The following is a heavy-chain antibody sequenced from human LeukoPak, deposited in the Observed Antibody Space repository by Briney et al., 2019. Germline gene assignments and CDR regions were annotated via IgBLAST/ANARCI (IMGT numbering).Heavy chain of an antibody. J-gene: IGHJ1*01. CDR2: ISHDGTTT. CDR3: AKEPNAYSSGWYFQD. V-gene: IGHV3-30*18. D-gene: IGHD6-25*01. Sequence: GGSLRLSCAASGFTFSNYGMQWVRQAPGKGLEWVAVISHDGTTTFYADSVKGRITISRDNSKNTLDLQMDSLRVEDTAVYFCAKEPNAYSSGWYFQDWGQGILVTVSS. CDR1: GFTFSNYG.